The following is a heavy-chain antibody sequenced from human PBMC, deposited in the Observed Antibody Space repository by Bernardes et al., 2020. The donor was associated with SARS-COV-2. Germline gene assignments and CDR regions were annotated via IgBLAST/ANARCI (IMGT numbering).Heavy chain of an antibody. J-gene: IGHJ4*02. V-gene: IGHV3-23*01. Sequence: GGSLRLSRAASQFTFSTYVMTWVRQAPGRGLEWVSTITPSGGATYYADSVKGRFTISRDNSKNTLFLQMNSLGAEDTAVYYCAKKFTTAAPYFEYWGQGTLVTVSS. D-gene: IGHD2-2*01. CDR3: AKKFTTAAPYFEY. CDR2: ITPSGGAT. CDR1: QFTFSTYV.